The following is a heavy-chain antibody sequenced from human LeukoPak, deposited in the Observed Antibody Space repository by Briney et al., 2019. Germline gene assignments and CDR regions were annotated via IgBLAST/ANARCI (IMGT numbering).Heavy chain of an antibody. D-gene: IGHD3-10*01. V-gene: IGHV4-34*01. Sequence: TSETLSLTRAVYGGSLSGYYWSWIRQPPGKGLEWIGEINHSGSTNYNPSLKSRVTISVDTSKNQFSLKLSSVTAEGTAVYYCARRATNSRITMVRGVIVAANNHHFDYWGQGTLVTVSS. CDR3: ARRATNSRITMVRGVIVAANNHHFDY. CDR2: INHSGST. J-gene: IGHJ4*02. CDR1: GGSLSGYY.